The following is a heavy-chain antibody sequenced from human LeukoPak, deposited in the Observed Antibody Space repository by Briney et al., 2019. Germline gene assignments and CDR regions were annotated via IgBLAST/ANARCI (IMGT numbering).Heavy chain of an antibody. CDR2: IKEDGRQK. J-gene: IGHJ4*02. CDR1: GFTFSSYW. CDR3: ARDRSGYSYGGD. D-gene: IGHD5-18*01. V-gene: IGHV3-7*01. Sequence: GGSLRLSCAASGFTFSSYWMSWVRQAPGKGLEWVANIKEDGRQKYYVGSVKGRFTISRDNAKNSLYLQMNSLRAEDTALYYCARDRSGYSYGGDWGQGTLVTVSS.